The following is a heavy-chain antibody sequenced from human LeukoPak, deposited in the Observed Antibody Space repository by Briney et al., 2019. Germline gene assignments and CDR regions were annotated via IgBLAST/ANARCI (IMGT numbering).Heavy chain of an antibody. V-gene: IGHV4-4*07. CDR2: IYTSGST. Sequence: PSETLSLTCTVSGGSISSYYWGWIRQPAGKGLEWIGRIYTSGSTNYNPSLKSRVTMSVDTSKNQFSLKLSSVTAAATAVYYCAREELRGCSGCAFDYWGQGTLVTVSS. CDR1: GGSISSYY. J-gene: IGHJ4*02. D-gene: IGHD5-12*01. CDR3: AREELRGCSGCAFDY.